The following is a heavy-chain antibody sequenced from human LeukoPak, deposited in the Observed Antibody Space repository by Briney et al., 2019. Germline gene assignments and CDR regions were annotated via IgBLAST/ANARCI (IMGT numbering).Heavy chain of an antibody. CDR2: IYYSGST. J-gene: IGHJ4*02. CDR3: ARHALVYDYVWGSYRYPGIDY. D-gene: IGHD3-16*02. V-gene: IGHV4-39*01. Sequence: SETLSLTCTVSGGSISSSSYYWGWIRQPPGKGLEWIGSIYYSGSTYYNPSLKSRVTISIDTSKNQFSLKLSSVTAADTAVYYCARHALVYDYVWGSYRYPGIDYWGQGTLVTVSS. CDR1: GGSISSSSYY.